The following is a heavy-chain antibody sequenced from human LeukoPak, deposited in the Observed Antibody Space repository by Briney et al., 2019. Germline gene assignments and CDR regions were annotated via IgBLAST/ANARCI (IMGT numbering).Heavy chain of an antibody. Sequence: GGSLRLSCAASRFTVSSNYMSWVRQAPGKGLEWVSVIYSGGSTYYADSVKGRFTISRDNSKNTLYLQMNSLRAEDTAVYYCAREDIVATTKGDYYYYGMDVWGQGTTVTVSS. CDR2: IYSGGST. V-gene: IGHV3-53*01. D-gene: IGHD5-12*01. J-gene: IGHJ6*02. CDR1: RFTVSSNY. CDR3: AREDIVATTKGDYYYYGMDV.